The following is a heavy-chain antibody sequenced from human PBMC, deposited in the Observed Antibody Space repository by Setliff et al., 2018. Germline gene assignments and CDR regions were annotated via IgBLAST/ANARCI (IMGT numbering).Heavy chain of an antibody. J-gene: IGHJ4*02. Sequence: GESLKISCKASGYSFSRHWIGWVRQVPGKGLEWIGIIYPGDSDFRYSPSFQGQVTISADKSINTAYLQWSNLKASDTAIYYCARRTGFAVAGFDHWGQGTLVTVSS. CDR1: GYSFSRHW. CDR3: ARRTGFAVAGFDH. CDR2: IYPGDSDF. D-gene: IGHD6-19*01. V-gene: IGHV5-51*01.